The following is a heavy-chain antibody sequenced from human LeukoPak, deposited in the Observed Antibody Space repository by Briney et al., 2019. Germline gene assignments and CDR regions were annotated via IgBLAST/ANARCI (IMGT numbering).Heavy chain of an antibody. CDR1: GGSLSIYY. Sequence: SETLSLTCTVSGGSLSIYYWSWIRQSPGKGLELIVYVHYRGTTNYNPSLKRRVSMSIHTSKDQFSLRLNCVTAADTAVYYCARPLGSKNAFDIWGQGTVVTVSS. V-gene: IGHV4-59*08. CDR3: ARPLGSKNAFDI. CDR2: VHYRGTT. D-gene: IGHD4-11*01. J-gene: IGHJ3*02.